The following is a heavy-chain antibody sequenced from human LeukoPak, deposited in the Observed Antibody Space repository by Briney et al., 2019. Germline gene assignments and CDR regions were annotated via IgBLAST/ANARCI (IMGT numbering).Heavy chain of an antibody. J-gene: IGHJ4*02. V-gene: IGHV1-2*02. CDR1: GYTFTNYY. CDR2: INPNSGGT. CDR3: ARGLASLWFGELLDY. D-gene: IGHD3-10*01. Sequence: ASVKVSCKASGYTFTNYYMNWVRQTPGQGLEWMGWINPNSGGTNYAQKFQGRVTMTRDTSISTAYMELSRLRSDDTAVYYCARGLASLWFGELLDYWGQGTLVTVSS.